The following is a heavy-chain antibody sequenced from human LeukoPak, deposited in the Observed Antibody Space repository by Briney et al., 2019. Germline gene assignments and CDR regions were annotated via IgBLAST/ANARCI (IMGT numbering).Heavy chain of an antibody. CDR2: IRYDVSNK. J-gene: IGHJ4*02. CDR3: APRVVVISAPFDY. Sequence: GGYVRLYCAASGFTFSSYGMHWVRQAPGKGLEWVAFIRYDVSNKYYADSVKGRFTISRDNSKNTLYLQMNSLRAEDTAVYYCAPRVVVISAPFDYWGQGTLVTVSS. D-gene: IGHD2-21*01. CDR1: GFTFSSYG. V-gene: IGHV3-30*02.